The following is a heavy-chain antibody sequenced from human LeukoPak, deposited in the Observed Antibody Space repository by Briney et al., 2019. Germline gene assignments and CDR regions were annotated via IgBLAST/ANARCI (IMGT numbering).Heavy chain of an antibody. V-gene: IGHV3-33*08. CDR1: GFTFSSYA. CDR3: VRGWGSNVYASAFDV. J-gene: IGHJ3*01. CDR2: MWHDGSHK. Sequence: GRSLRLSCAASGFTFSSYAMHWVRQAPGKGLEWVTVMWHDGSHKDYADSVKGRFTISRDNSKNTLYLQMNDLRAEDTAVYFCVRGWGSNVYASAFDVWGQGTMVTVSS. D-gene: IGHD3-16*01.